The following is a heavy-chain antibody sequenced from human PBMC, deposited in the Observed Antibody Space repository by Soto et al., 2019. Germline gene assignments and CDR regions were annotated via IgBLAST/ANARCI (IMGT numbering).Heavy chain of an antibody. D-gene: IGHD6-19*01. CDR3: AKDLQFSGWLNAQTFDL. CDR1: GFTFSSHA. V-gene: IGHV3-23*01. CDR2: ITGSGDST. Sequence: EVQLLESGGGLVQPGGSLRLSCAVSGFTFSSHAMSWVRQAPGKGLECVSRITGSGDSTYYADSVNGRITIYRDKSKITLYLQMLRLRAADTAVYYCAKDLQFSGWLNAQTFDLWGQGTQVTVSS. J-gene: IGHJ4*02.